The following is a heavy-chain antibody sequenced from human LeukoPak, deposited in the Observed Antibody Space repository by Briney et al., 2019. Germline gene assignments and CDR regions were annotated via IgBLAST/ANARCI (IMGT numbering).Heavy chain of an antibody. J-gene: IGHJ3*01. D-gene: IGHD3-22*01. CDR2: ITSSGRYI. CDR3: ARDRGHYYDSSGPKGGDAFDL. CDR1: RFTFSSYR. Sequence: PGGSLRLSCAAARFTFSSYRMNWVRQAPGKGLEWVSSITSSGRYIYYAEPVKGRFTISRDNAKNSLYLQMNSLRDEDTAVYYCARDRGHYYDSSGPKGGDAFDLRGQGTMVTVSS. V-gene: IGHV3-21*06.